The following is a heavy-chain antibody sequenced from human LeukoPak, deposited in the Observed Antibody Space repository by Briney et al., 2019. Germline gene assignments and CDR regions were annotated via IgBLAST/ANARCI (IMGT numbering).Heavy chain of an antibody. V-gene: IGHV5-51*01. J-gene: IGHJ4*02. CDR2: IYPGDSDT. D-gene: IGHD5-12*01. CDR3: ARLSGFRGYSGYDLRY. Sequence: GLSLKFSCNGPGYSFTSYWIGWARQMPGKGLEWMGIIYPGDSDTRHSPSFQGQVTISADKSISTAYLQWSSLKASDTAMYYCARLSGFRGYSGYDLRYWGQGTLVTVSS. CDR1: GYSFTSYW.